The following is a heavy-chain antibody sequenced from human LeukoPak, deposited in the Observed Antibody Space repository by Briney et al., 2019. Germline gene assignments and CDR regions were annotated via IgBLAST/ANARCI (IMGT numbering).Heavy chain of an antibody. CDR3: ATRKTSVGAPPADAFDI. Sequence: SQTLSLTCTVSGGSISSGGYYWSWSRQHPGKGLEWIGYIYYSGSTYYNPSLKSRVTISVDTSKNQFSLKLSSVTAADTAVYYCATRKTSVGAPPADAFDIWGQGTMVTVSS. J-gene: IGHJ3*02. CDR2: IYYSGST. V-gene: IGHV4-31*03. CDR1: GGSISSGGYY. D-gene: IGHD1-26*01.